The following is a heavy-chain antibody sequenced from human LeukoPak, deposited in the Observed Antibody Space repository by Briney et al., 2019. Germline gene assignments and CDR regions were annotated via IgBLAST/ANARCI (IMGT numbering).Heavy chain of an antibody. Sequence: GGSLRLSCAASGFTFSSYSMNWVRQAPGKGLEWVSSISSSSSYIYYADSVKGRFTISRDNAKNSLYLQMNSLRAEDTAVYYCAKESLYGDYPNNWFDPWGQGTLVTVSS. V-gene: IGHV3-21*04. J-gene: IGHJ5*02. CDR2: ISSSSSYI. CDR3: AKESLYGDYPNNWFDP. D-gene: IGHD4-17*01. CDR1: GFTFSSYS.